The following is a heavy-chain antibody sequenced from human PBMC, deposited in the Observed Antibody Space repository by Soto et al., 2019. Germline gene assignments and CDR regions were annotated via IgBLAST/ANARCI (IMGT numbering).Heavy chain of an antibody. CDR3: AREEVPQWFNRGYYGVDV. Sequence: TLSLTCAAHNGSFTDYFWTWIRQSPGRGLEWIGEINHRGGATYNPSLRGRVTISVDTSKNQLSLTLKSVTAADTAVYYCAREEVPQWFNRGYYGVDVWGQGTTVTVS. D-gene: IGHD7-27*01. CDR1: NGSFTDYF. J-gene: IGHJ6*02. V-gene: IGHV4-34*01. CDR2: INHRGGA.